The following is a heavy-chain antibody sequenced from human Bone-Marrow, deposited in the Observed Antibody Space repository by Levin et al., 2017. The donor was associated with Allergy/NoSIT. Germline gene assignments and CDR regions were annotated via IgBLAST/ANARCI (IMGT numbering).Heavy chain of an antibody. Sequence: GESLKISCAASGFTFRSHSMNWVRQAPGRGLEWISYISSSSATIHYADPVKGRFTISRDNARNSPYLQMNSLRAEDTAVYYCARAGGLDYAEWFFDLWGRGTLVTVSS. V-gene: IGHV3-48*04. CDR3: ARAGGLDYAEWFFDL. D-gene: IGHD4-17*01. CDR2: ISSSSATI. J-gene: IGHJ2*01. CDR1: GFTFRSHS.